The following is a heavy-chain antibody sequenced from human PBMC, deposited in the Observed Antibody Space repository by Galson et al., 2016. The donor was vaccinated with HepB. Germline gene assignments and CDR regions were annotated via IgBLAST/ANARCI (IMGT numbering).Heavy chain of an antibody. CDR2: ISSNGRNT. CDR3: VKEGQWLVLGYYYEMDV. CDR1: GFAFSSHG. V-gene: IGHV3-64D*06. Sequence: SLRLSCAASGFAFSSHGLYWVRQAPGKGLEHVSAISSNGRNTYYADSAKGRFTISRDNSRKTLYLQMSSLRAEDTAVYYCVKEGQWLVLGYYYEMDVWGPGTTVTVSS. D-gene: IGHD6-19*01. J-gene: IGHJ6*02.